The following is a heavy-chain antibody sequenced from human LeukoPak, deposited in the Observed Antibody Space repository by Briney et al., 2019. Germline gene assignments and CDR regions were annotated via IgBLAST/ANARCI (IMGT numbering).Heavy chain of an antibody. CDR2: INSDGSIT. Sequence: GGSLRLSCAASGFTFRDYWMHWVRQVPGKGLLWVSHINSDGSITDYADSVKGRFTISRDNARNTLSLQMDSLRVEDTAVYYCARDLYYYGSGNYVPGLPDFWGQGILVTVSS. V-gene: IGHV3-74*01. CDR3: ARDLYYYGSGNYVPGLPDF. J-gene: IGHJ4*02. D-gene: IGHD3-10*01. CDR1: GFTFRDYW.